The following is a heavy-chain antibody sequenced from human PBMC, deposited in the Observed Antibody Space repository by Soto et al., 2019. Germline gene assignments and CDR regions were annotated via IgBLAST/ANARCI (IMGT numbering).Heavy chain of an antibody. CDR1: GFTFSSYG. CDR2: ISGSGGST. D-gene: IGHD3-22*01. Sequence: GGSLRLSCAASGFTFSSYGMHWVRQAPGKGLEWVSAISGSGGSTYYADSVKGRFTISRDNSKNTLYLQMNSLRAEDTAVYYCAKPSADYDSSGYYYLDWGQGTLVTVSS. J-gene: IGHJ1*01. V-gene: IGHV3-23*01. CDR3: AKPSADYDSSGYYYLD.